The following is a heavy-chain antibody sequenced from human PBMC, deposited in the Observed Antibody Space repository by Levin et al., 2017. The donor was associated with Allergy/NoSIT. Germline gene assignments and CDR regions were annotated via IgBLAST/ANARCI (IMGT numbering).Heavy chain of an antibody. CDR1: GFTFSSYA. D-gene: IGHD3-10*01. V-gene: IGHV3-64*01. CDR2: ISSNGGST. CDR3: ARGLGYYYYYMDV. Sequence: GESLKISCAASGFTFSSYAMHWVRQAPGKGLEYVSAISSNGGSTYYANSVKGRFTISRDNSKNTLYLQMGSLRAEDMAVYYCARGLGYYYYYMDVWGKGTTVTVSS. J-gene: IGHJ6*03.